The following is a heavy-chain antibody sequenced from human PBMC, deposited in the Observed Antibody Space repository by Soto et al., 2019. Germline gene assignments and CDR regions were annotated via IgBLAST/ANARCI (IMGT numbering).Heavy chain of an antibody. CDR3: AKGPKWFWNSYYYGMDV. Sequence: GGALRLSCADSGFTCSSYGVHWVRQAPGKGLEWVAVISYDGSNKYYADSVKGRFTISRDNSKNTLYLQMNSLRAEDTAVYYCAKGPKWFWNSYYYGMDVWGQGTTVTVSS. CDR2: ISYDGSNK. J-gene: IGHJ6*02. D-gene: IGHD3-22*01. CDR1: GFTCSSYG. V-gene: IGHV3-30*18.